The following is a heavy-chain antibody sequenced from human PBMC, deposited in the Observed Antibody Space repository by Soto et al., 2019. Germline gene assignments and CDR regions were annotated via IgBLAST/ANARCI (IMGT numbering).Heavy chain of an antibody. D-gene: IGHD2-2*02. V-gene: IGHV4-39*07. CDR3: ARGYCSSTVCYIWDNWFDP. J-gene: IGHJ5*02. Sequence: SETLSLTCTVSGGSVRSSTYYWGWIRQAPGKGLEWIASIYYSGRTHNNPALKSRVTMSVDTYTNQFSLKLSSVTAADTAVYYCARGYCSSTVCYIWDNWFDPWGQGTLVTVSS. CDR1: GGSVRSSTYY. CDR2: IYYSGRT.